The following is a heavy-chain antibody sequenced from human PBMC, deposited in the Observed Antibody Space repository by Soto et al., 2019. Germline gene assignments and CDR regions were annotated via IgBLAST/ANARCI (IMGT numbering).Heavy chain of an antibody. Sequence: GESLKISCRGSGYDFNTNWFGWVRQLPGKGLEWVGIMYPGDSDTRYNPSLQGHVTLSADVTVSTAFLQWRSLKTSDTGMYFCAPLPRDCNKTSCYYADHWGQGTQVTVSS. V-gene: IGHV5-51*01. J-gene: IGHJ4*01. CDR3: APLPRDCNKTSCYYADH. D-gene: IGHD2-2*01. CDR2: MYPGDSDT. CDR1: GYDFNTNW.